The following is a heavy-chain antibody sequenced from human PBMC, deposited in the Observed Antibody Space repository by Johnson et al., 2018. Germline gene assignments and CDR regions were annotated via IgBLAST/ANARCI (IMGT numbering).Heavy chain of an antibody. J-gene: IGHJ4*02. Sequence: VQLVESGGGVVQPGRSLRLCCAASGFTFSNYAMHWVRQAPGKGLEWVAVISHDGSIEYYADSVKGRFTISRDNSKNTLYLQRTSLRVEDTAVYFCARDRAAVATNFDYWGQGTLVTVSS. CDR2: ISHDGSIE. D-gene: IGHD5-12*01. CDR3: ARDRAAVATNFDY. V-gene: IGHV3-30-3*01. CDR1: GFTFSNYA.